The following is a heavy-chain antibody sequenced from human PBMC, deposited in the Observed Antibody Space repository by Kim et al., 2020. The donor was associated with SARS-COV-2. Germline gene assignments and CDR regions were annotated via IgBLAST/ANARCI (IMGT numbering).Heavy chain of an antibody. D-gene: IGHD4-17*01. V-gene: IGHV3-23*01. CDR3: AKAGWTTMPPEGHYYYYGVDV. CDR1: GFTFSGYG. CDR2: ISGSGGGT. Sequence: GGSLRLSCAASGFTFSGYGMNWVRQAPGKGLEWVSAISGSGGGTYYADSVKGRFTISRDNSKNTLHLQMSSLRAEDTAIYYCAKAGWTTMPPEGHYYYYGVDVWGQGTTVIVSS. J-gene: IGHJ6*02.